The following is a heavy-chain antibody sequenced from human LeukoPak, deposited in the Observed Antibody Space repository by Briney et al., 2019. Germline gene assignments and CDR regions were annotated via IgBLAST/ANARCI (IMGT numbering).Heavy chain of an antibody. V-gene: IGHV1-8*01. CDR1: GYTFTNYD. Sequence: ASVKVSCKASGYTFTNYDINWVRQATGQGLEWMGWMNPNSGNTGYAQKFQGRVTMTRNTSINTAYMELSSLRSEDTAVYYCAGVKYCSGGSCRAYFDYWGQGTLVTVSS. CDR2: MNPNSGNT. J-gene: IGHJ4*02. D-gene: IGHD2-15*01. CDR3: AGVKYCSGGSCRAYFDY.